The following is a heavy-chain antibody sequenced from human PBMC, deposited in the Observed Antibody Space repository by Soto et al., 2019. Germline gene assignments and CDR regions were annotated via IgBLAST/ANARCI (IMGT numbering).Heavy chain of an antibody. D-gene: IGHD3-22*01. Sequence: QVQLVQSGAEVKKPGASVKVSCKASGYTYISYAISWVRQAPGQGLEWMGWISVHNGNTNYAQKLQGRVTMTTDTSTSTAYMELRSLRSDDTGVYYCARVVNPYYYGMDVWGQGTTGSVSS. CDR1: GYTYISYA. CDR2: ISVHNGNT. CDR3: ARVVNPYYYGMDV. V-gene: IGHV1-18*01. J-gene: IGHJ6*02.